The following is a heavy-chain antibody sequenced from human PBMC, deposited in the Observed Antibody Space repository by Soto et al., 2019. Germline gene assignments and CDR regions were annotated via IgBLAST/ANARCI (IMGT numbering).Heavy chain of an antibody. V-gene: IGHV3-33*01. Sequence: GGSLRLSCAASGFTFSTYGMHWVRQAPGKGPEWVAVIWSDGSNKYYADSVKGRFTISRDNSENSLYLQMNSLRVEDTAVYYCAPGKGRSRYGYVRYFDYRGXVTLVTVCS. CDR1: GFTFSTYG. J-gene: IGHJ4*01. CDR2: IWSDGSNK. CDR3: APGKGRSRYGYVRYFDY. D-gene: IGHD5-18*01.